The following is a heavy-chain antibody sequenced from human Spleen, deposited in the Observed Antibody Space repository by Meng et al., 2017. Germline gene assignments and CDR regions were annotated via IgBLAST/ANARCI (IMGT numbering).Heavy chain of an antibody. CDR3: ARLMSTVTPFDY. V-gene: IGHV5-51*01. CDR1: GYSFTSYW. D-gene: IGHD4-17*01. J-gene: IGHJ4*02. CDR2: IYIGDSST. Sequence: GESLKISCKGSGYSFTSYWIGWVRQMPGKGLEWMGVIYIGDSSTKYSPSFQGQVTISADKSIDTAYLQWSSLKASDSAMYYCARLMSTVTPFDYWGQGTLVTVSS.